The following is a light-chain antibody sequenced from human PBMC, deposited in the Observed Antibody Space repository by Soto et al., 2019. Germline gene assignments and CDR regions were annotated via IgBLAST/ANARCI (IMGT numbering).Light chain of an antibody. CDR1: SSDVGGYNY. V-gene: IGLV2-14*03. CDR2: DVS. CDR3: SSYTSSSTLGGV. Sequence: QSVLTQPASVSGSPGQSITISCTGTSSDVGGYNYVSWYQHHPGKAPKLMIYDVSNRPSGVSNRFSGSKSGNTASLTISGLQAEDEADYYCSSYTSSSTLGGVFGTGTKLTVL. J-gene: IGLJ1*01.